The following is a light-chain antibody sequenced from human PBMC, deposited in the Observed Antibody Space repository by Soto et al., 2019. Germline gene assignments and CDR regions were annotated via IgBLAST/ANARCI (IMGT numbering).Light chain of an antibody. CDR1: QGIANF. CDR2: AAS. J-gene: IGKJ3*01. CDR3: QQLNSFPIP. V-gene: IGKV1-9*01. Sequence: IQLTQSPSSLSASVGDRVTISCRASQGIANFLAWYQQKPGKAPKLRIYAASTLQSGVPSRFSGSGSGTDFTLTISSLQPEEFATYYCQQLNSFPIPFGPGTKVDIK.